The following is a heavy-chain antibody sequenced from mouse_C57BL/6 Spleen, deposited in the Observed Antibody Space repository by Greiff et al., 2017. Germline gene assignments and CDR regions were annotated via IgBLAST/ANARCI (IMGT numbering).Heavy chain of an antibody. J-gene: IGHJ3*01. D-gene: IGHD3-2*02. Sequence: EVMLVESGGGLVQPGGSMKLSCVASGFTFSNYWMNWVRQSPEKGLEWVAQIRLKSDNYATHYAESVKGRFTISRDDSKSSVYLQMNNVRAEDTGIYYCTAQVFAYWGQGTLVTVSA. CDR1: GFTFSNYW. CDR3: TAQVFAY. CDR2: IRLKSDNYAT. V-gene: IGHV6-3*01.